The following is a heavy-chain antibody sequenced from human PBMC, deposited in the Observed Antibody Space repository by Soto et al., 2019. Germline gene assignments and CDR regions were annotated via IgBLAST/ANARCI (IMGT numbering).Heavy chain of an antibody. Sequence: EVQLVESGGGLVQPGGSLRLSCAASGFTFSSYWMHWVRQAPGKGLVWVSRSNTDGSSVDYADSVKGRFTISRDNAKNTLYLQMTSLRIEDTAVYYCTRVQPYAGNYYEYWGEGTLVTVSS. D-gene: IGHD6-13*01. J-gene: IGHJ4*02. CDR3: TRVQPYAGNYYEY. V-gene: IGHV3-74*01. CDR1: GFTFSSYW. CDR2: SNTDGSSV.